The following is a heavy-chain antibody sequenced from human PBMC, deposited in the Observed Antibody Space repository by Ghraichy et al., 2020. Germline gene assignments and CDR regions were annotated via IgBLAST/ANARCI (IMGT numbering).Heavy chain of an antibody. J-gene: IGHJ2*01. V-gene: IGHV3-23*01. D-gene: IGHD2-2*02. CDR2: IDKSGGTT. CDR3: AKRQGFAIPSWNFDL. Sequence: GGSLRLSCAASGFTFSSYAMSWVRQAPGKGLEWVSTIDKSGGTTYYADSVKGRFTISRDNSKNTLYLQMNSLRADDTAVYYCAKRQGFAIPSWNFDLGGRGTLVTVSS. CDR1: GFTFSSYA.